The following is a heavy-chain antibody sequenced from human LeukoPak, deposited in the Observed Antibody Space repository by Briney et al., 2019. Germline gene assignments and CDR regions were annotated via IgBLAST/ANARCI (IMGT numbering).Heavy chain of an antibody. J-gene: IGHJ4*02. V-gene: IGHV3-23*01. CDR3: AKNKDSSGYYDTIDY. CDR1: GFTFSSYA. CDR2: ISGSGGST. D-gene: IGHD3-22*01. Sequence: GGSLRLSCAASGFTFSSYAMSWVRQAPGKGLEWVSAISGSGGSTYYADSMKGRFTISRDNSKNALYLQMNSLRAEDTAVYYCAKNKDSSGYYDTIDYWGQGTPVTVSS.